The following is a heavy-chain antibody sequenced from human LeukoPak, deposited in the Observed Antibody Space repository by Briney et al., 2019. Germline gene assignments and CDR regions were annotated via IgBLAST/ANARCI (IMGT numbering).Heavy chain of an antibody. CDR2: IKSKTDGGTT. CDR3: TTGDYYDSSGYTVDY. J-gene: IGHJ4*02. CDR1: GFTFSSYS. D-gene: IGHD3-22*01. Sequence: GGSLRLSCAASGFTFSSYSMNWVRQAPGKGLEWVGRIKSKTDGGTTDYAAPVKGRFTISRDDSKNTLYLQMNSLKTEDTAVYYCTTGDYYDSSGYTVDYWGQGTLVTVSS. V-gene: IGHV3-15*01.